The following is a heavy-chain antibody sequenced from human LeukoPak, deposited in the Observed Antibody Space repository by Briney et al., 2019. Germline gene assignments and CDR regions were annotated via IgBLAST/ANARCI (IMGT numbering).Heavy chain of an antibody. D-gene: IGHD6-6*01. Sequence: GSLRLSCAASGFTFSSYAMSWVRQAPGKGLEWIGYIYYSGSTNYNPSLKSRVTISVDTSKNQFSLKLSSVAAADTAVYYCASSYSSSWNTDYWGQGTLVTVSS. CDR3: ASSYSSSWNTDY. CDR2: IYYSGST. J-gene: IGHJ4*02. V-gene: IGHV4-59*08. CDR1: GFTFSSYA.